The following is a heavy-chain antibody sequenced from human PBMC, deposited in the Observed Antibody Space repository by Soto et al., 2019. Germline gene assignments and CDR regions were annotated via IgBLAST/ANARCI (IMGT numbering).Heavy chain of an antibody. CDR2: ISAYNGNT. V-gene: IGHV1-18*01. CDR1: GYTFTSYG. J-gene: IGHJ4*02. Sequence: ASVKVSCKASGYTFTSYGISWVRQAPGQGLEWMGWISAYNGNTNYAQKLQGRVTMTTDTSTNTAYMELRSLRSDDTAVYYCARYMTTVTASDYWGQGTLVTVSS. CDR3: ARYMTTVTASDY. D-gene: IGHD4-17*01.